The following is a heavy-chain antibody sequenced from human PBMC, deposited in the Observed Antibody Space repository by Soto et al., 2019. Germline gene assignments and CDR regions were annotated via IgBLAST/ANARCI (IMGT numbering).Heavy chain of an antibody. CDR3: ARGVLVGYCSSTSCSRLDP. J-gene: IGHJ5*02. Sequence: SVKVSCKASGGTFSSYAISWVRQAPGQGLEWMGGIIPIFGTANYAQKFQGRVTITADESTSTAYMELSSLRSEDTAVYYCARGVLVGYCSSTSCSRLDPWGQGTLVTVSS. CDR1: GGTFSSYA. V-gene: IGHV1-69*13. CDR2: IIPIFGTA. D-gene: IGHD2-2*01.